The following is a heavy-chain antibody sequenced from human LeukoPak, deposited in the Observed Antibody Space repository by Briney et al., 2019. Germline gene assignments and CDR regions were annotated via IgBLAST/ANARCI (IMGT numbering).Heavy chain of an antibody. CDR2: ISYDGSNK. V-gene: IGHV3-30*18. D-gene: IGHD3-10*01. Sequence: GSLRLSCAASGFTFSSYGMHWVRQAPGKGLEWVAVISYDGSNKYYADSVKGRFTISRDNSKNTLYLQMNSLRAEDTAVYYCAKGSYGSGSYYNYWGQGTLVTVSS. CDR3: AKGSYGSGSYYNY. J-gene: IGHJ4*02. CDR1: GFTFSSYG.